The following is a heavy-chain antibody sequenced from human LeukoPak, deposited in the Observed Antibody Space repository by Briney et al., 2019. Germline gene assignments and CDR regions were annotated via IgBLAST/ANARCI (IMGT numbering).Heavy chain of an antibody. CDR2: IKQDGSEK. D-gene: IGHD3-3*01. CDR3: ARGVAPFGEWLTNYYYYYYMDV. CDR1: GFTVSSNY. Sequence: GGSLRLSCAASGFTVSSNYMSWVRQAPGKGLEWVANIKQDGSEKYYVDSVKGRFTISRDNAKNSLYLQMNSLRAEDTAVYYCARGVAPFGEWLTNYYYYYYMDVWGKGTTVTVSS. V-gene: IGHV3-7*04. J-gene: IGHJ6*03.